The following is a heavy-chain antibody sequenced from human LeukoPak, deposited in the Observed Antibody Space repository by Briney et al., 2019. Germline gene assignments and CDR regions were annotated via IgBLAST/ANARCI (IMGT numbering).Heavy chain of an antibody. Sequence: GGSLRLSCAASGVTFSSYAMSWVRQAPGKGLEWVSAISGSGGSTYYADSVKGRFTISRDNSKNTLYLQMNSLRAEDTAVYYCAKLSQQYQLQDAFDIWGQGTMVTVSS. CDR2: ISGSGGST. CDR1: GVTFSSYA. CDR3: AKLSQQYQLQDAFDI. J-gene: IGHJ3*02. V-gene: IGHV3-23*01. D-gene: IGHD2-2*01.